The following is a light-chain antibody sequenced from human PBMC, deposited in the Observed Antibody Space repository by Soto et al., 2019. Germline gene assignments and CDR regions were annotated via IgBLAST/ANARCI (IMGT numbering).Light chain of an antibody. CDR1: QSVSSTY. V-gene: IGKV3-20*01. J-gene: IGKJ3*01. CDR3: QQYHSSPPGFT. Sequence: EIVLTQSPGTLSLFPGDRATLSCRASQSVSSTYFAWYRQKPGQPPSLLIYGASNRATGVPDRFSGSGSGPDFTLTISRLEPEDFAVYYCQQYHSSPPGFTFGPGTTV. CDR2: GAS.